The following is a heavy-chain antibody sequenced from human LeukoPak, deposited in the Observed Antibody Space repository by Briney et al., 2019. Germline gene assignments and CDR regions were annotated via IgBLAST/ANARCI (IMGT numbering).Heavy chain of an antibody. CDR3: AREEVPHGFDI. J-gene: IGHJ3*02. Sequence: SETLSLTCTVSGGSVTSYDWSWIRQPAGKGLEWIGRFYTSGPANYNPYFKSRVTMSIDTSKNQFSLKLSSVTAADTAVYYCAREEVPHGFDIWGQGTMVTVSS. CDR1: GGSVTSYD. V-gene: IGHV4-4*07. CDR2: FYTSGPA.